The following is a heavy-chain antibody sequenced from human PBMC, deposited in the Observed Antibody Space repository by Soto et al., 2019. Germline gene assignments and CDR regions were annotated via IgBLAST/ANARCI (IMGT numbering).Heavy chain of an antibody. CDR2: ISAYNGNT. D-gene: IGHD2-2*01. Sequence: QVQLVQSGAEVKKPGASVKVSCKASGYTFTSYGISWVRQAPGQGLEWMGWISAYNGNTNYAQKLQGRVTMTTDTXXSTAYMELRSLRSDDTAVYYCATDVDSTNKAPFDYWGQGTLVTVSS. CDR3: ATDVDSTNKAPFDY. CDR1: GYTFTSYG. J-gene: IGHJ4*02. V-gene: IGHV1-18*01.